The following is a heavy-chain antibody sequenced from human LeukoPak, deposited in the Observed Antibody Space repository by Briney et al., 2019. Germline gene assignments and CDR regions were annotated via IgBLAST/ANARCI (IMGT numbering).Heavy chain of an antibody. D-gene: IGHD3-22*01. CDR1: GGSISSGGYY. CDR3: ARSGLGYYDSSGSLDASDI. CDR2: IYYSGST. Sequence: SETLSLTCTVSGGSISSGGYYWSWIRQHPGKGLEWIGYIYYSGSTYYNPSLKSRVTISVDTSKNQFSLKLSSVTAADTAVYYCARSGLGYYDSSGSLDASDIWGQGTMVTVSS. J-gene: IGHJ3*02. V-gene: IGHV4-31*03.